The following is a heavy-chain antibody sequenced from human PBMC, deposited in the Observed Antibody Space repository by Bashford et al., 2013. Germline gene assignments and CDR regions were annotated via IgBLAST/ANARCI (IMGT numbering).Heavy chain of an antibody. CDR1: GYTFTSNG. D-gene: IGHD5-24*01. J-gene: IGHJ4*02. Sequence: ASVKVSCKASGYTFTSNGISWVRQAPGQGLEWMGWISAYHGKANYAQNVQGRVTMTTDTSTSTAYMELRSLRSDDTAIYYCAREVEMATNSIAYYFDYWGQGTLVTVSS. V-gene: IGHV1-18*01. CDR2: ISAYHGKA. CDR3: AREVEMATNSIAYYFDY.